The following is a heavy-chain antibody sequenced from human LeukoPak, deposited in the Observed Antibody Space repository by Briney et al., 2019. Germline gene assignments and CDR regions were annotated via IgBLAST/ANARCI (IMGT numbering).Heavy chain of an antibody. CDR2: ISSSGSYI. Sequence: GGSLRLSCAASGFTFSSYSMNWVRQAPGKGLEWVSSISSSGSYIYYAGSVKGRFTISRDNAKNSLYLHMNSLRAEDTAVYYCARAYLAVAGTFSTNYWGQGTLVTVSS. V-gene: IGHV3-21*01. J-gene: IGHJ4*02. CDR3: ARAYLAVAGTFSTNY. D-gene: IGHD6-19*01. CDR1: GFTFSSYS.